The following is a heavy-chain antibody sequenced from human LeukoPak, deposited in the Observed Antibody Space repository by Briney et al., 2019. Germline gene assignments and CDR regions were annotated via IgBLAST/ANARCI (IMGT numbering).Heavy chain of an antibody. D-gene: IGHD6-19*01. CDR1: GYTFTGYY. Sequence: ASVKVSCKASGYTFTGYYMHWVRQAPGRGLEWMGWINPNSGGTNYAQKFQGRVTMTRDTSISTAYMELSRLRSDDTAVYYCARGGYDGYSSGWFFDYWGQGTLVTVSS. CDR3: ARGGYDGYSSGWFFDY. V-gene: IGHV1-2*02. CDR2: INPNSGGT. J-gene: IGHJ4*02.